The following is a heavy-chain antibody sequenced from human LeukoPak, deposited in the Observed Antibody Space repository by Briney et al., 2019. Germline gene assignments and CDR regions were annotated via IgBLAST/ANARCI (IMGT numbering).Heavy chain of an antibody. V-gene: IGHV4-4*02. D-gene: IGHD2-2*01. CDR1: GGSISSSNW. CDR3: ARGPLGYCSSTSCPRDVDY. Sequence: SGTLSLTCAVSGGSISSSNWWSWVRQPPGKGLEWIGEIYHSGSTNYNPSLKSRVTISVDTSKNQFSLKLSSVTAADTAVYYCARGPLGYCSSTSCPRDVDYWGQGTLVTVSS. J-gene: IGHJ4*02. CDR2: IYHSGST.